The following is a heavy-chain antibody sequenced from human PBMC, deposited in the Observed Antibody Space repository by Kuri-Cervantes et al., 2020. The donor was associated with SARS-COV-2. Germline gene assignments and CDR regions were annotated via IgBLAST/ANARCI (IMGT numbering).Heavy chain of an antibody. CDR2: INTNTGNP. CDR1: GYTFTYRY. D-gene: IGHD6-19*01. V-gene: IGHV7-4-1*02. J-gene: IGHJ6*02. CDR3: ATEHSSGWYYGMDV. Sequence: ASVKVSCKASGYTFTYRYLHWVRQAPGQAPEWMGWINTNTGNPTYAQGFTGRFVFSLDTSVSTAYLQISSLKAEDTAVYYCATEHSSGWYYGMDVWGQGTTVTVSS.